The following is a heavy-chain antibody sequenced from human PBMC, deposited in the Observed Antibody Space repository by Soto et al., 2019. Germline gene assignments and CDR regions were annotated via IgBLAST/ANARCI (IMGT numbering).Heavy chain of an antibody. J-gene: IGHJ4*02. V-gene: IGHV3-48*03. CDR1: GFTFSSYE. CDR2: ISSSGGTI. CDR3: ARGRVQLPFDY. D-gene: IGHD5-18*01. Sequence: PGGSLRLSCAASGFTFSSYEMNWVRQAPGKGLEWVSYISSSGGTIYYADSVKGRFTISRDNAKSSLYLQMSSLRAEDTAVYYCARGRVQLPFDYWGQGTLVTVSS.